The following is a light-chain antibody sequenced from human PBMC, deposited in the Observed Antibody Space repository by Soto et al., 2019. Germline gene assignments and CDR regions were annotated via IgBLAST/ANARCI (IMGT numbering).Light chain of an antibody. J-gene: IGKJ1*01. CDR1: QSISSW. CDR3: QQYNSYSST. V-gene: IGKV1-5*01. CDR2: DAS. Sequence: DIHMTQSPSTLSASVGDRVTINCRASQSISSWLAWYKQKPGKAPKLLIYDASILESGVPSRFSGVGSGTDFTLTISSLQPDDFATYYCQQYNSYSSTFGQGTKVDIK.